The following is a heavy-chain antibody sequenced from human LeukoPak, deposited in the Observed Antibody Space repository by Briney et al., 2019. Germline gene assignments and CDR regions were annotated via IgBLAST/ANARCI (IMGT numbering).Heavy chain of an antibody. CDR3: AKVVGDRMDY. Sequence: GASVKVSCKASGYTFGTYGFCWVRQPPGQGLEWMGWISAHNGQTKSAQKLQDRLSMTTDTSTTTAYMELRSLRSEDTAVYYCAKVVGDRMDYWGQGTLVTVSP. V-gene: IGHV1-18*01. J-gene: IGHJ4*02. D-gene: IGHD3-16*02. CDR1: GYTFGTYG. CDR2: ISAHNGQT.